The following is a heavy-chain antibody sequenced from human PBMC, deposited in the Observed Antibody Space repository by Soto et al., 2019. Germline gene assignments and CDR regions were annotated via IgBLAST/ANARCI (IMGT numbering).Heavy chain of an antibody. V-gene: IGHV4-34*01. CDR1: GGSFSGFY. J-gene: IGHJ6*02. CDR3: ARADRTLVTSYGLDV. D-gene: IGHD2-21*02. Sequence: SETLSLTCAVSGGSFSGFYWAWIRQPPGEGLEWIGEINHSGTTNFNPSLRSRLTISLDSSKKHFSLKLTSMTAADAAVYYCARADRTLVTSYGLDVWGQGTTVTVSS. CDR2: INHSGTT.